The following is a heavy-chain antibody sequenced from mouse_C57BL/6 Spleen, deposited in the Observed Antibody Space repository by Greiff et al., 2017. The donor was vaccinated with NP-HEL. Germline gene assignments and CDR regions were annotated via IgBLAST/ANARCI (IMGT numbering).Heavy chain of an antibody. CDR1: GYSITSGYG. D-gene: IGHD1-2*01. CDR3: AITARIKY. V-gene: IGHV3-2*02. J-gene: IGHJ2*01. CDR2: ISYSGST. Sequence: DVQLQESGPGLVKPSQSLSLTCTVTGYSITSGYGWNWIRQFPGYKLEWMGYISYSGSTNYNPSLKSRISITRDTSKNQFFLQLTSVTTEDTATYYCAITARIKYWGQGTTLTVSS.